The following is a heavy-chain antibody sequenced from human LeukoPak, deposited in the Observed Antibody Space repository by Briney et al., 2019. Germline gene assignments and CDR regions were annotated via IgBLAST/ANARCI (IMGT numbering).Heavy chain of an antibody. J-gene: IGHJ4*02. V-gene: IGHV3-7*01. CDR3: AKDRIGGALEF. Sequence: HPGGSLRLSCAASGFTFSSYWMSWVRQAPGKGVEWVACIMEDGSVQKYVDSVRGRFTISRDNARSSLYLQMNSLRVEDTAVYYCAKDRIGGALEFWGQGTLATVSS. CDR2: IMEDGSVQ. CDR1: GFTFSSYW. D-gene: IGHD4-23*01.